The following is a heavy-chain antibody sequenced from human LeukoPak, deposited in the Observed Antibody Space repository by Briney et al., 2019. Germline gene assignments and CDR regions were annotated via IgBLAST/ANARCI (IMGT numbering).Heavy chain of an antibody. CDR3: ARGGNFWSGWGY. CDR2: INHSGST. J-gene: IGHJ4*02. Sequence: RPSETLSLTCAVYGGSFSGYYWSWIRQPPGKGLEWIGEINHSGSTNYNPSLKSRVTISVDTSRNQFSLKLSSVTAADTAVYYCARGGNFWSGWGYWGQGTLVTVSS. D-gene: IGHD3-3*01. CDR1: GGSFSGYY. V-gene: IGHV4-34*01.